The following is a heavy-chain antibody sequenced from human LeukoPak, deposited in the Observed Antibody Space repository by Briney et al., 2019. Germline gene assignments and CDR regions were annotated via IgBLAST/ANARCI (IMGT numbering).Heavy chain of an antibody. CDR2: ITGSSSTI. CDR1: GFTFSSYS. J-gene: IGHJ4*02. CDR3: AKNFFYSGSPQPNYFDY. D-gene: IGHD1-26*01. V-gene: IGHV3-48*01. Sequence: GGSLRLSCAASGFTFSSYSMNWVRQAPGKGLEWVSYITGSSSTIYYADSVKGRFTISRDNSKNTLYLQMNSLRAEDTAVYYCAKNFFYSGSPQPNYFDYWGQGTLVTVSS.